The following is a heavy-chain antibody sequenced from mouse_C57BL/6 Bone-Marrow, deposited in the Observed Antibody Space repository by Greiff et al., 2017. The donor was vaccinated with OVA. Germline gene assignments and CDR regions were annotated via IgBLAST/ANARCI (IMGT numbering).Heavy chain of an antibody. Sequence: QVQLQQSGAELVRPGASVKLSCKASGYTFTSYGISWVKQRTGQGLEWIGEIYPRSGNTYYNEKFKGKATLTADKSSSTAYMELRSLTSEDSAVYFCARKITTGYWGQGTTLTVSS. V-gene: IGHV1-81*01. CDR1: GYTFTSYG. J-gene: IGHJ2*01. CDR3: ARKITTGY. CDR2: IYPRSGNT. D-gene: IGHD1-1*01.